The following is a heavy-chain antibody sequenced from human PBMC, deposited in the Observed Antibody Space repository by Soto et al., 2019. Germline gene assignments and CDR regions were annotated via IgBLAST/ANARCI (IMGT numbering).Heavy chain of an antibody. CDR3: AKGQKWELPFDY. D-gene: IGHD1-26*01. V-gene: IGHV3-23*01. CDR2: FSGTTSST. J-gene: IGHJ4*02. CDR1: GFTFSSFA. Sequence: GGSLRLSCAASGFTFSSFAMSWVRQAPGKGLDWVSAFSGTTSSTYYADSVKGRFTISRDNSKNTLYLQMNSLKAEDTAVYYCAKGQKWELPFDYWGQGALVTVSS.